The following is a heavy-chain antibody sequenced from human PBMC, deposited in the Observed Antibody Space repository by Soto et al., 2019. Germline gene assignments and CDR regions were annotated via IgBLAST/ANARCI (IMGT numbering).Heavy chain of an antibody. V-gene: IGHV3-33*01. CDR1: GFTFSNYG. D-gene: IGHD3-16*01. Sequence: QVQLVESGGGVVQPGRSLRLSCAASGFTFSNYGMHWVRQAPGKGLEWVAFIWYDGGNKYYAESVKGRFTISRDNSKNTLYLQMNSLIAEDTAVYYCARDGDVNTGFGKDYWGQGTLVTVSS. CDR2: IWYDGGNK. J-gene: IGHJ4*02. CDR3: ARDGDVNTGFGKDY.